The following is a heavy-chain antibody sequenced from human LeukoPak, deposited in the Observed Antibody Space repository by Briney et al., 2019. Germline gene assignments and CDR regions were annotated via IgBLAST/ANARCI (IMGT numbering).Heavy chain of an antibody. J-gene: IGHJ4*02. D-gene: IGHD2-15*01. CDR2: ITGSGGSA. V-gene: IGHV3-23*01. Sequence: PGGSLRLSCAASGFTFSNYAMSWVRQTPGKGLEWVSAITGSGGSAYYADSVKGRFTISRDNSKNTLYLQMNSLRAEDTAIYYCASRYCSGGSCYNRYYLDYWGQGTLVTVSS. CDR3: ASRYCSGGSCYNRYYLDY. CDR1: GFTFSNYA.